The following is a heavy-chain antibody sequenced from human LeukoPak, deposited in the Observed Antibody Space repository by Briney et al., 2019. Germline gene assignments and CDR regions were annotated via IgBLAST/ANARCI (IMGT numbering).Heavy chain of an antibody. CDR1: GGSISSGGYY. V-gene: IGHV4-31*03. Sequence: SQTLSLTCTVSGGSISSGGYYWSWIRQHPGKGLEWIGYIYYSGSTYYNPSLKSRVTISVDTSKNQFSLKLSSVTAADTAVYYCARDDGSGWPKGDYWGQGTLVTVSS. CDR3: ARDDGSGWPKGDY. J-gene: IGHJ4*02. D-gene: IGHD6-19*01. CDR2: IYYSGST.